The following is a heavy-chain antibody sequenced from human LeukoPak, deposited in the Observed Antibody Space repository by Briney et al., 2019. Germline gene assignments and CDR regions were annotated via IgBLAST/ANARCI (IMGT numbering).Heavy chain of an antibody. D-gene: IGHD2-15*01. J-gene: IGHJ6*02. V-gene: IGHV4-4*07. CDR3: ARDVGPKGYYGMDV. CDR1: GGSISNYF. CDR2: IYTSGST. Sequence: SETLSLTCSVSGGSISNYFWNWIRQPAGKGLEWIGRIYTSGSTNYNPSVKSRVTISVDTSKNQFSLKLSSVTAADTAVYYCARDVGPKGYYGMDVWGQGTTVTVSS.